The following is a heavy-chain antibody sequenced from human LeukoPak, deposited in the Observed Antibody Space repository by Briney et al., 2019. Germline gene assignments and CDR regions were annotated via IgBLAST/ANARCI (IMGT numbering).Heavy chain of an antibody. V-gene: IGHV2-5*02. D-gene: IGHD5-18*01. CDR2: IYWDDDE. CDR3: AHRKVDTPMGP. J-gene: IGHJ5*02. Sequence: SGPTLVKPTQTLTLTCTFSGSSLSASGVGVGWIRQPPGKALEWLAYIYWDDDERYSPSLKSRLTITKDTSKNQVVLTVTNMDPVDTATYYCAHRKVDTPMGPWGQGTLVTVSS. CDR1: GSSLSASGVG.